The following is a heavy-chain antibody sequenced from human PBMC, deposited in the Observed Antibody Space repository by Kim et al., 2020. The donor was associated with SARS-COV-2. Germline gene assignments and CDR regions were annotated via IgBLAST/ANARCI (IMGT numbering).Heavy chain of an antibody. D-gene: IGHD6-6*01. CDR2: YN. J-gene: IGHJ4*02. V-gene: IGHV6-1*01. CDR3: ARDSVRHFDY. Sequence: YNDYAVSVQSRKNINPDTTKNPFSLQLNSVTPEDTAVYYCARDSVRHFDYWGQGTLVTVSS.